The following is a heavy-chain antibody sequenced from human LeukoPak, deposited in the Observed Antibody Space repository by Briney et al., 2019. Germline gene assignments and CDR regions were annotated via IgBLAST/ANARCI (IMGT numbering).Heavy chain of an antibody. Sequence: GESLKISCHGSGYRFTSYWIGWVRQMPGKGLEWMGMIYPGDSDTRYSPSFQGHVTISADKSISTAYLQWNSLKASDTAMYYCARHISDGGGDCPFDYWGQGTLVTVSS. D-gene: IGHD2-21*02. CDR1: GYRFTSYW. J-gene: IGHJ4*02. V-gene: IGHV5-51*01. CDR2: IYPGDSDT. CDR3: ARHISDGGGDCPFDY.